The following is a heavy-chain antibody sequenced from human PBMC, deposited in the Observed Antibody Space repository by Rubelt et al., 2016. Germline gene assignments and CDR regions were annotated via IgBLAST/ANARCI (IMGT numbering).Heavy chain of an antibody. CDR1: GGSISSYY. Sequence: QVQLQESGPGLVKPSETLSLTCTVSGGSISSYYWSWIRQPPGKGLEWIGYIYYSGSTNYNPPLKSRVTISVDTSKNQLYLKLSYVNAADTAVYYCARMVSGAHAYWGQGDLVSVCS. V-gene: IGHV4-59*01. D-gene: IGHD6-25*01. J-gene: IGHJ4*02. CDR2: IYYSGST. CDR3: ARMVSGAHAY.